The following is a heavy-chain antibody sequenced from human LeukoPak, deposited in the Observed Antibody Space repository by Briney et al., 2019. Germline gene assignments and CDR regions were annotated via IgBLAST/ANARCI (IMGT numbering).Heavy chain of an antibody. CDR3: AAGTYGGNLDY. Sequence: GGSLRLSCAASGFTFRSYEMHCVRQAPGKGLEWLSYISSSGSIIYYADSVKGRFTISRHNAENSLYLQMNSLRAEDMAVYYCAAGTYGGNLDYWGQGTLVTVSS. CDR2: ISSSGSII. J-gene: IGHJ4*02. V-gene: IGHV3-48*03. D-gene: IGHD4-23*01. CDR1: GFTFRSYE.